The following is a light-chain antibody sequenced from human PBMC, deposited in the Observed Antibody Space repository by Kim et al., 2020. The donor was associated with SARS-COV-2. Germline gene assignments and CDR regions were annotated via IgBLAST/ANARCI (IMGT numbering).Light chain of an antibody. CDR3: QQYHSLSYT. CDR1: QSITRS. V-gene: IGKV1-5*03. J-gene: IGKJ2*01. CDR2: KAS. Sequence: DIQMTQSPSTLSASVGDRVTITCRASQSITRSLAWYQQKPGKAPKLLIYKASSLQSGVPSTFSASGSGTEFTLTISSLQPDDLATYYCQQYHSLSYTFGQGTKVEI.